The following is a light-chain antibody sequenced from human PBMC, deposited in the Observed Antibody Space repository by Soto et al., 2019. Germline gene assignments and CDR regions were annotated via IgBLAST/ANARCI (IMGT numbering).Light chain of an antibody. J-gene: IGKJ1*01. CDR1: QTTNIY. V-gene: IGKV1-39*01. CDR2: AAS. CDR3: QQSYGPPPT. Sequence: DIQLTQSPSSLSASLGDRVTITCRASQTTNIYLNWYQQKPGKAPRLLIYAASRLQSGVPSRFSGSGSGTDFTLTISSLQPEDFATYYCQQSYGPPPTFGQGTKVESK.